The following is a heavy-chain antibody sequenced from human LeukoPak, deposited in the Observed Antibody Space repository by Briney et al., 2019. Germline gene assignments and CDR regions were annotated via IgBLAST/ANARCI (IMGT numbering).Heavy chain of an antibody. CDR1: GFTFSSYS. CDR3: AAREDSSGWSGFGF. J-gene: IGHJ4*02. Sequence: SAGSLRLSCAVSGFTFSSYSMNWVRQAPGKGLELVSYISVSSSTIYYADSVKGRFTISRDNAKNSLYLQMDSLRDEDTAVYYCAAREDSSGWSGFGFWGQGTLVTVSS. CDR2: ISVSSSTI. V-gene: IGHV3-48*02. D-gene: IGHD6-19*01.